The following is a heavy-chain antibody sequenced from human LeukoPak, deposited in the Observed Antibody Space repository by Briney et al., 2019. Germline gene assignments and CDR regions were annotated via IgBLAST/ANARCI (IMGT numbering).Heavy chain of an antibody. CDR2: INHSGST. CDR1: GGSFSGYY. V-gene: IGHV4-34*01. Sequence: PPETLSLTCAVYGGSFSGYYWSWIRQPPGKGLEWIGEINHSGSTNYNPSLKSRVTISVDTSKNQFSLKLSSVTAADTAVYYCARSYTAFDIWGQGTMVTVSS. J-gene: IGHJ3*02. CDR3: ARSYTAFDI. D-gene: IGHD5-18*01.